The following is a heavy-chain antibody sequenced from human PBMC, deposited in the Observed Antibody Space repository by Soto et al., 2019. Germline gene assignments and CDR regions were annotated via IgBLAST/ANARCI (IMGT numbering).Heavy chain of an antibody. V-gene: IGHV3-72*01. D-gene: IGHD3-16*01. CDR2: SRNKDNRCST. J-gene: IGHJ3*01. Sequence: AESRRLSWSASGFTFSSHYMDWVGQAPGKGPGWVGRSRNKDNRCSTEYAASLKGRFIISRDDSKSSLYLHMNRLKPEDTAVYYCARGGRILITFGGLINDGFDVWGQGTLVTVSS. CDR3: ARGGRILITFGGLINDGFDV. CDR1: GFTFSSHY.